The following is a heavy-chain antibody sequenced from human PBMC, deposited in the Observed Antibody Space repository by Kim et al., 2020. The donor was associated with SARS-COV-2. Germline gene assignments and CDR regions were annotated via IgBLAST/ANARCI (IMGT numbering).Heavy chain of an antibody. CDR1: GYTFTGYY. Sequence: ASVKVSCKASGYTFTGYYMHWVRQAPGQGLEWMGWINPNSGGTNYAQKFQGWVTMTRDTSISTAYMELSRLRSDDTAVYYCARGTGGDYYGSGSYGLYYYGMDVWGQGTTVTVSS. CDR3: ARGTGGDYYGSGSYGLYYYGMDV. D-gene: IGHD3-10*01. V-gene: IGHV1-2*04. J-gene: IGHJ6*02. CDR2: INPNSGGT.